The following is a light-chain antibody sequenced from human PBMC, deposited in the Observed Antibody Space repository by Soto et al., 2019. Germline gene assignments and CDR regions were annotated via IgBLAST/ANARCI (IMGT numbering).Light chain of an antibody. V-gene: IGKV4-1*01. J-gene: IGKJ2*01. CDR1: QSALYSSNNKNY. CDR2: WAS. Sequence: DIVMTQSPDSLAVSLGERATINCKSSQSALYSSNNKNYLAWYQQKPGQPPKLLIYWASTRESGVPDRFSGSGSGTDFTLTISSLQAERVAVYYCQPYYSTPYTFGQGTKLEIK. CDR3: QPYYSTPYT.